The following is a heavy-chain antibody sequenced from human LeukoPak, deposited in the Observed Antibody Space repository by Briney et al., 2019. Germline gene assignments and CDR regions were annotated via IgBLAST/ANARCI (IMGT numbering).Heavy chain of an antibody. CDR2: IHFIGDT. V-gene: IGHV4-30-4*01. CDR1: GGSISSGSYY. D-gene: IGHD6-19*01. Sequence: SETLSLTCTVSGGSISSGSYYWSWIRQPPGKGLEWIGYIHFIGDTYYNPSLKSRVTISVDTSKTQLSLKLSTVTAADTAVYYCARVPRFSSDWIDYRIFDYWGQGTLVTVSS. J-gene: IGHJ4*02. CDR3: ARVPRFSSDWIDYRIFDY.